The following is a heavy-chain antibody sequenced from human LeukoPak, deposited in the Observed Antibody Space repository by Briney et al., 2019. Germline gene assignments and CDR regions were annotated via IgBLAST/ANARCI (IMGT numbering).Heavy chain of an antibody. Sequence: PSETLSLTCAVSGGSISSSNWWSWVRQPPGKGLEWIGEIYHSGSTNYNPSLKSRVTISVDKSKNQFSLKLSSVTAADTAVYYCARENFGVALSPIDYWGQGTLVTVSS. D-gene: IGHD3-3*01. CDR3: ARENFGVALSPIDY. CDR2: IYHSGST. J-gene: IGHJ4*02. CDR1: GGSISSSNW. V-gene: IGHV4-4*02.